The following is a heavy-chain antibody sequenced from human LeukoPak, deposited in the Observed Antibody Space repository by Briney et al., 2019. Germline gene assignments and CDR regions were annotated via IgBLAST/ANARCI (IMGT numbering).Heavy chain of an antibody. V-gene: IGHV3-33*08. Sequence: GGSLRLSCAASGFTFSNCAMHWVRQAPGKGLEWVAVIWYDASNKYYADSVKGRFTISRDNSKNTLYLQMNSLRDDDTAVYYCVRGVGVSRFNYLDSWGQGTVDIVSS. CDR2: IWYDASNK. CDR1: GFTFSNCA. CDR3: VRGVGVSRFNYLDS. J-gene: IGHJ4*02. D-gene: IGHD6-13*01.